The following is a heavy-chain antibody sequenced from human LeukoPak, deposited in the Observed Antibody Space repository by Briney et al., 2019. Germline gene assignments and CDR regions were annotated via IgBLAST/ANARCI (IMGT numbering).Heavy chain of an antibody. CDR2: ISYDGSNK. D-gene: IGHD5-24*01. V-gene: IGHV3-30-3*01. CDR1: GFTFSSYA. Sequence: GRSLRLSCAASGFTFSSYAMHWVRQAPGKGLEWVAVISYDGSNKYYADSVKGRFTISRDNSKNTLYLQMNSLRAEDTAVYYCASDRSQPILEMATDTGDYWGQGTLVTVSS. J-gene: IGHJ4*02. CDR3: ASDRSQPILEMATDTGDY.